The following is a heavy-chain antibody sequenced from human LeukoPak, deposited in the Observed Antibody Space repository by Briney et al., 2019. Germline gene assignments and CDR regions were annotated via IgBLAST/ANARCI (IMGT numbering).Heavy chain of an antibody. D-gene: IGHD1-26*01. CDR1: GFTFSSYA. Sequence: GGSLRLSCAASGFTFSSYAMSWVRQAPGKGLEWVSAIRGSGDSTYYTDSVKGRFTISRDNSKNTLYLQMNSLRAEDTAVYYCASFRSGSVDYWGQGTPVTVSS. J-gene: IGHJ4*02. V-gene: IGHV3-23*01. CDR3: ASFRSGSVDY. CDR2: IRGSGDST.